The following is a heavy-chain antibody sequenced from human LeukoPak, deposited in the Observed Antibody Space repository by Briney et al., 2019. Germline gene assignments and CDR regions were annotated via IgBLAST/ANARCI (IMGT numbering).Heavy chain of an antibody. V-gene: IGHV1-18*01. CDR1: GYTFTSYG. CDR2: ISAYNGNT. D-gene: IGHD1-7*01. CDR3: ARDARITGTTVYYYYMDV. J-gene: IGHJ6*03. Sequence: GASVKVSCKASGYTFTSYGISWVRQAPGQGLEWMGWISAYNGNTNYAQKLQGRVTMTTDTSTSTAYMELRSLRSGDTAVYYCARDARITGTTVYYYYMDVWGKGTTVTVSS.